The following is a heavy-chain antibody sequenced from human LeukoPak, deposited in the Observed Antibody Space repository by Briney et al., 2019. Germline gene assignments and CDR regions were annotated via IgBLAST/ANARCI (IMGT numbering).Heavy chain of an antibody. CDR1: GGTFSSYA. J-gene: IGHJ6*03. V-gene: IGHV1-69*05. Sequence: SAKVSCKASGGTFSSYASSWVRQAPGQGLEGMGRSIAMFGRANYAQKLQGRGTITTEESTSTAYMELSSLRSEDTAVYYCAREARYGGYYYYYYMDVWGKGTTVTVSS. CDR2: SIAMFGRA. CDR3: AREARYGGYYYYYYMDV. D-gene: IGHD3-16*02.